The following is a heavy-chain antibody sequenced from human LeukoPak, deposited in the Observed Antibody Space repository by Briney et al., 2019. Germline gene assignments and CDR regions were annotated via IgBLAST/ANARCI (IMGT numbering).Heavy chain of an antibody. CDR1: GGTFSSYA. CDR3: GRGWMVARIRSAFDI. J-gene: IGHJ3*02. Sequence: SVKVSCKASGGTFSSYAISWVRQAPGQGLEWMGGIIPIFGTANYAQKFQGRVTITADESTSTAYMELSSLRSEDTAVYYCGRGWMVARIRSAFDIWGQGKMATSSS. CDR2: IIPIFGTA. V-gene: IGHV1-69*01. D-gene: IGHD5-12*01.